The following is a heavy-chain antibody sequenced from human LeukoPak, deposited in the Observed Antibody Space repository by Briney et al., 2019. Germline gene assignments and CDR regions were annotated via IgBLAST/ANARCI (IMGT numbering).Heavy chain of an antibody. D-gene: IGHD1-26*01. J-gene: IGHJ4*02. V-gene: IGHV4-59*01. CDR1: GGSISSYY. CDR3: ASSGLEWESPTYYFDY. CDR2: IYYSGST. Sequence: ASETLSLTCTVSGGSISSYYWSWIRQPPGKGLEWIGYIYYSGSTNYNPSLKSRVTISLDTSKNQFSLKLSSVTAADTAVYYCASSGLEWESPTYYFDYWGQGTLVTVSS.